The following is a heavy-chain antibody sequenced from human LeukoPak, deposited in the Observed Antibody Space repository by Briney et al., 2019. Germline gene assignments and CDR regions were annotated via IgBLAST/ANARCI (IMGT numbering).Heavy chain of an antibody. CDR3: ARDNGYCSSTTCFYFDY. Sequence: PGGSLRLSCAASGFTFSNYDMSWVRQAPGKGLEWVSSISDSGGSTYYADSVKGRFTISRDNAKNSLYLQMNSLRAEDTAVYYCARDNGYCSSTTCFYFDYWGQGTLVTVSS. V-gene: IGHV3-23*01. J-gene: IGHJ4*02. CDR1: GFTFSNYD. D-gene: IGHD2-2*03. CDR2: ISDSGGST.